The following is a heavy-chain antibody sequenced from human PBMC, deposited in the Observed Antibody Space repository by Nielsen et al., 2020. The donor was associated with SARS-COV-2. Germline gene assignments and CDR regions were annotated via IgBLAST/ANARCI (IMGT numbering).Heavy chain of an antibody. CDR1: GFTFSSYW. Sequence: GGSLRLSCAASGFTFSSYWMSWVRQAPGKGLEWVANIKQDGSEKYYVDSVKGRFTISRDNAKNSLYLQMNSLRAEDTAVYYCARGGYSSGWYGGSFDYWGQGTLVTVSS. V-gene: IGHV3-7*01. D-gene: IGHD6-19*01. CDR2: IKQDGSEK. J-gene: IGHJ4*02. CDR3: ARGGYSSGWYGGSFDY.